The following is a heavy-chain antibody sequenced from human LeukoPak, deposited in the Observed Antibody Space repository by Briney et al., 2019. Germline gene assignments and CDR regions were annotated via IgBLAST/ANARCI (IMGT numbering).Heavy chain of an antibody. CDR1: GGTFSSYA. CDR3: ARSDCSSTSCYIADYYFDY. V-gene: IGHV1-69*01. CDR2: IIPIFGTA. J-gene: IGHJ4*02. D-gene: IGHD2-2*02. Sequence: SVKVSCKASGGTFSSYAISWVRQAPGQGLEWMGGIIPIFGTANYAQKFQGRVTITADESTSTAYMELSSLRSEDTVVYYCARSDCSSTSCYIADYYFDYWGQGTLVTVSS.